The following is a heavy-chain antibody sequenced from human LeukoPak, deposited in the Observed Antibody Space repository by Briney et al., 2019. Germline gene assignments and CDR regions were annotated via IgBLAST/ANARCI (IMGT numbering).Heavy chain of an antibody. V-gene: IGHV1-69*13. J-gene: IGHJ3*02. CDR3: ARGRDIALIGAAFDI. CDR1: GGTFSSYA. CDR2: IIPIFGTA. Sequence: ASVKVSCKASGGTFSSYAISWVRQAPGQGLEWMGGIIPIFGTANYAQKFQGRVTITADESTSTAYMELSSLRSEDTAVYYCARGRDIALIGAAFDIWGQGTMVTVSS. D-gene: IGHD2-15*01.